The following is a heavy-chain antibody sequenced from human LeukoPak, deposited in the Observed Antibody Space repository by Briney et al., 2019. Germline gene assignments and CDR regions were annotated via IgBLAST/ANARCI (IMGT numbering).Heavy chain of an antibody. CDR2: INPNSDDT. CDR1: GYTFTGYY. J-gene: IGHJ4*02. Sequence: ASVKVSCKASGYTFTGYYIHWVRQAPGQGLEWMGWINPNSDDTHYAQKFQGRVTMTRDTSISTAYMDLSRLRSDDTAVYYCARGRITATLHFDYWGQGTLVTVSS. V-gene: IGHV1-2*02. CDR3: ARGRITATLHFDY. D-gene: IGHD1-7*01.